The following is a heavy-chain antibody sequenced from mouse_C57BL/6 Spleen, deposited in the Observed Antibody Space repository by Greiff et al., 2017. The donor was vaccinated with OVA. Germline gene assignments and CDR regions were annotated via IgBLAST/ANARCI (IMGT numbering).Heavy chain of an antibody. CDR3: AITGSY. D-gene: IGHD4-1*01. V-gene: IGHV5-6*02. CDR2: ISSGGSYT. CDR1: GFTFSSYG. J-gene: IGHJ2*01. Sequence: EVKLVESRGDLVKPGGSLKLSCAASGFTFSSYGMSWVRQTPDKRLEWVATISSGGSYTYYPDSVKGRFTISRDNAKNTLYLQMSSLKSEDTAMYYCAITGSYWGQGTTLTVSS.